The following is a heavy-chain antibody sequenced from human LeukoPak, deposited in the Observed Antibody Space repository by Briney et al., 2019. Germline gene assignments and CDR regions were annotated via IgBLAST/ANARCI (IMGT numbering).Heavy chain of an antibody. CDR2: INPSGGST. D-gene: IGHD3-10*01. Sequence: ASVKVSCKASGYTFTSYYMHWVRQAPGQGLEWMGIINPSGGSTSYAQKFQGRVTMTRDTSTSTVYMELSSLRSEDTAVYYCTRDYRAYYYGSGSLAINWFDPWGQGTLVTVSS. CDR1: GYTFTSYY. CDR3: TRDYRAYYYGSGSLAINWFDP. J-gene: IGHJ5*02. V-gene: IGHV1-46*01.